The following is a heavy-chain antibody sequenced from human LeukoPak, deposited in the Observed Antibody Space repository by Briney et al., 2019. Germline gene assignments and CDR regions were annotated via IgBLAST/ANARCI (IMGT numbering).Heavy chain of an antibody. CDR1: GGSISSSSYY. CDR2: IYYSGST. J-gene: IGHJ3*02. CDR3: ARREYYDILTGIPAGALDI. V-gene: IGHV4-39*01. D-gene: IGHD3-9*01. Sequence: SETLSLTCTVSGGSISSSSYYWGWIRQPPGKGLEWIGSIYYSGSTYYNPSLKSRVTISVDTSKNQFSLKLSSVTAADTAVYYCARREYYDILTGIPAGALDIWGQGTMVTVSS.